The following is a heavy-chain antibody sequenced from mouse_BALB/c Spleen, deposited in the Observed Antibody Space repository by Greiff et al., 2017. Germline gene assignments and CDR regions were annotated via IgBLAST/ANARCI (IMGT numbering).Heavy chain of an antibody. Sequence: VKLQESGAELMKPGASVKISCKATGYTFSSYWIEWVKQRPGHGLEWIGEILPGSGSTNYNEKFKGKATFTADTSSNTAYMQLSSLTSEDSAVYYCARSVHYYGSRDYYAMDYWGQGTSVTVSS. V-gene: IGHV1-9*01. CDR3: ARSVHYYGSRDYYAMDY. J-gene: IGHJ4*01. CDR2: ILPGSGST. CDR1: GYTFSSYW. D-gene: IGHD1-1*01.